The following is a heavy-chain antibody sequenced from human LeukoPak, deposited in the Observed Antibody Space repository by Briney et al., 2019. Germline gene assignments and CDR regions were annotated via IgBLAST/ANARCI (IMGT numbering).Heavy chain of an antibody. CDR3: ARVYRYSSSWQSEINFDY. V-gene: IGHV3-48*01. Sequence: GGSLRLSCTASGFTFSSYSMNWVRQAPGKGLEWVSYISSSSSTIYYADSVKGRFTISRDNAKNSLYLQMNSLRAEDTAVYYCARVYRYSSSWQSEINFDYWGQGTLVTVSS. CDR2: ISSSSSTI. D-gene: IGHD6-13*01. CDR1: GFTFSSYS. J-gene: IGHJ4*02.